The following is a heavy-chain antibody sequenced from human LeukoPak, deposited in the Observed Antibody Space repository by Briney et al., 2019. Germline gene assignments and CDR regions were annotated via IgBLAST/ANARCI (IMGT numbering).Heavy chain of an antibody. CDR2: FFLEVGVP. Sequence: ASVKVSSKDSGYSLTVLIICRVCDTLGRGREWVVDFFLEVGVPFYAQKFQGRVTMTEDTSTDTAYMELSSLRSEDTAVYYCATRPRRFSRYYYGSGSPQYYFDYWGQGTLVTVSS. J-gene: IGHJ4*02. CDR3: ATRPRRFSRYYYGSGSPQYYFDY. CDR1: GYSLTVLI. V-gene: IGHV1-24*01. D-gene: IGHD3-10*01.